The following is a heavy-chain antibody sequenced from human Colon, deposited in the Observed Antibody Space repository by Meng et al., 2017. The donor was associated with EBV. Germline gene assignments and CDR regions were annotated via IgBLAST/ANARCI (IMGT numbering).Heavy chain of an antibody. D-gene: IGHD2/OR15-2a*01. Sequence: VQLVQSGSELKKPGSSVKVSCKASGYSFSTYTINLVRQAHGRGLELMGWISTNTGTPTYTQGFTGRFVFSLDTSVSTAYLQISSLKAEDTAVYYCARGGNFDPWGQGTLVTVSS. J-gene: IGHJ5*02. V-gene: IGHV7-4-1*02. CDR3: ARGGNFDP. CDR1: GYSFSTYT. CDR2: ISTNTGTP.